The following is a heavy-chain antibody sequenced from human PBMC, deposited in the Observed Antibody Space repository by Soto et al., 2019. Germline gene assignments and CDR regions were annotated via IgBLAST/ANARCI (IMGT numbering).Heavy chain of an antibody. CDR1: GGSFSGYC. J-gene: IGHJ3*02. V-gene: IGHV4-34*01. CDR2: INHSGST. Sequence: PPETASLTCAICGGSFSGYCWSGIRQPPGKGLEWIAEINHSGSTNYNPSLKSRVTISVDTSKNQFSLEVSSVTAADTAVYYCARESSLRAVDMWGQGTMVTVSS. CDR3: ARESSLRAVDM.